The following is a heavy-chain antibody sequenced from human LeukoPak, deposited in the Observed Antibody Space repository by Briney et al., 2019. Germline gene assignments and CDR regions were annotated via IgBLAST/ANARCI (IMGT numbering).Heavy chain of an antibody. D-gene: IGHD3-16*01. J-gene: IGHJ6*03. V-gene: IGHV1-2*02. Sequence: ASVKVSCKASGYIFTAYYMHWVRQAPGQGLEWMGWINPNSGGTVYAQKFQGRFTMSTDMSINTAYMELRRLRSDDTAVYYCARTQPGDSWGCRDGYYYMDVWGKGTTVTVSS. CDR1: GYIFTAYY. CDR3: ARTQPGDSWGCRDGYYYMDV. CDR2: INPNSGGT.